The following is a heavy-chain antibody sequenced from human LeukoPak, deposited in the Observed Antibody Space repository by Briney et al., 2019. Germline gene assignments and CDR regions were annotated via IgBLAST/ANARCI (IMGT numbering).Heavy chain of an antibody. Sequence: SETLSLTCTVSGGSISGYYWSWIRQPPGKGLEWIGYIYYSGSTNYNPSLKSRVTISVDTSKNQFSLKLSSVTAADTAVYYCARGRGYGLTDFDYWGQGTLVTVSS. J-gene: IGHJ4*02. CDR2: IYYSGST. V-gene: IGHV4-59*12. CDR3: ARGRGYGLTDFDY. D-gene: IGHD5-18*01. CDR1: GGSISGYY.